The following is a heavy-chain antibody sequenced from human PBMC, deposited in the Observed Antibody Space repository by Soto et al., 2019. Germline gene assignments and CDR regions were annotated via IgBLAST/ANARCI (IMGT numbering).Heavy chain of an antibody. CDR1: GMTFGSRS. J-gene: IGHJ4*02. CDR2: MTDSGGAR. CDR3: ARGSKESYPGSLIFDF. D-gene: IGHD2-8*01. Sequence: GGSLRLSCVASGMTFGSRSMSCLRQAPGEGLERFSHMTDSGGARKYADSVRGRFTISRDNSKNTLYLQMSSLRAEDSAVYYCARGSKESYPGSLIFDFWGRGTLVTVSS. V-gene: IGHV3-23*01.